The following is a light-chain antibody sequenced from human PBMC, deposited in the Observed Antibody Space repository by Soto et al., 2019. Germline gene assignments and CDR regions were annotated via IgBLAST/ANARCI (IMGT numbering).Light chain of an antibody. CDR3: QQYNSYPLT. Sequence: DIQMTQSPSTLSASVGARVTITCRASQSISSWLAWYQQKPGKAPNLLIYKASSLESGVPSRFSGSGSGTEFTLNISSLQPDDFATYYCQQYNSYPLTFGGGTKVEIK. CDR2: KAS. CDR1: QSISSW. J-gene: IGKJ4*01. V-gene: IGKV1-5*03.